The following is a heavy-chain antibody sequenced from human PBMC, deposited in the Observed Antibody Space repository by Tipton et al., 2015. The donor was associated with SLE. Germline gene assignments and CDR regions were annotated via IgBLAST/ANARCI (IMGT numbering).Heavy chain of an antibody. V-gene: IGHV4-39*07. Sequence: LRLSCTVSGGSISSSSYYWGWIRQPPGKGLEWIGSIYYSGSTYYNPSLKSRVTISVDTSKNQFSLKLSSVTAADTAVYYCARVTVHHAFDIWGQGTMVTVSS. D-gene: IGHD4-11*01. CDR2: IYYSGST. CDR3: ARVTVHHAFDI. CDR1: GGSISSSSYY. J-gene: IGHJ3*02.